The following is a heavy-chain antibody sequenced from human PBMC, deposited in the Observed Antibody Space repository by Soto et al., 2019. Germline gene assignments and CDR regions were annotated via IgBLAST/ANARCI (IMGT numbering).Heavy chain of an antibody. Sequence: GGSLGLSCAASGVTFSRYAVSWVGQGPGKGLEWVSAISGSGGSTYYADSVKGRFTISRDSSKNTLYLQMNSLRAEDTAVYYCASWGYYYDILTGPKDYSDYRGQGTLATLSS. D-gene: IGHD3-9*01. CDR1: GVTFSRYA. V-gene: IGHV3-23*01. CDR3: ASWGYYYDILTGPKDYSDY. J-gene: IGHJ4*02. CDR2: ISGSGGST.